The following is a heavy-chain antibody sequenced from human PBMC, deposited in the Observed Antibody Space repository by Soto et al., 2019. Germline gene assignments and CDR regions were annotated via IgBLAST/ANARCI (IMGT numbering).Heavy chain of an antibody. CDR3: AQALVFTGGDGLDI. Sequence: QVRLQEWGPGLVKPSQTLSLKCSVSGGSITTGGRYWSWIRQLPRKGLEWIGDIYYSGNTYYNASLKSRVTISVEAAKNQFSLKLSSVTAADTAVYYCAQALVFTGGDGLDIWGQGRLVTVSS. V-gene: IGHV4-31*02. CDR2: IYYSGNT. D-gene: IGHD1-1*01. J-gene: IGHJ3*02. CDR1: GGSITTGGRY.